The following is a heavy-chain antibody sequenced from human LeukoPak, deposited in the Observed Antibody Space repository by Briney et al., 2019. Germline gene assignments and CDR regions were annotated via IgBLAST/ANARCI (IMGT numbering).Heavy chain of an antibody. V-gene: IGHV4-31*02. CDR2: IPYSGST. CDR1: GGSVSSGGYY. Sequence: SQTLSLTCTVSGGSVSSGGYYWSWIRQHPGMGLEWIGYIPYSGSTYSNPSLKSRVTISVDTSKNQFSLRLSSVTAADTAVYYCARGFSYGHFDYWGQGTLVTVSS. D-gene: IGHD5-18*01. J-gene: IGHJ4*02. CDR3: ARGFSYGHFDY.